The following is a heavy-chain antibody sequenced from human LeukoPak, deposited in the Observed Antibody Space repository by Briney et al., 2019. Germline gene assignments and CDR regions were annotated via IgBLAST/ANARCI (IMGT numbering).Heavy chain of an antibody. CDR1: GFTFDDYA. D-gene: IGHD3-10*02. J-gene: IGHJ4*02. CDR2: ISWNSGSI. CDR3: ARGGLFAYYFDY. Sequence: PGGSLRLSCAASGFTFDDYAMHWVRQAPGKGLEWVSGISWNSGSIGYADSVKGRFTISRDNAKNSLYLEINSLRAEDTAVYYCARGGLFAYYFDYWGQGTLVTVSS. V-gene: IGHV3-9*01.